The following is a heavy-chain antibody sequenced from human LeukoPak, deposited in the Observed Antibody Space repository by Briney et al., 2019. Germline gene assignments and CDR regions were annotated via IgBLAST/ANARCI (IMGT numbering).Heavy chain of an antibody. D-gene: IGHD5-24*01. Sequence: SETLSLTCAVYGGSFSGYYWSWIRQPPGKGLEWIGEINYSGSTNYNPSLESRVTISVDTSKNQFSLKLSSATAADTAVYYCSRGRRDGYTGPWYFDLWGRGTLVTVSS. CDR3: SRGRRDGYTGPWYFDL. V-gene: IGHV4-34*01. CDR2: INYSGST. CDR1: GGSFSGYY. J-gene: IGHJ2*01.